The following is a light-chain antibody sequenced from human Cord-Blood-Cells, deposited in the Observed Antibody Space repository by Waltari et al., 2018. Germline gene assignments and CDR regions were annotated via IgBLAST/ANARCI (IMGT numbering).Light chain of an antibody. J-gene: IGLJ2*01. V-gene: IGLV2-8*01. CDR1: SSDVGGYNY. CDR2: EVS. CDR3: SSYAGSNNVV. Sequence: QSALTQPPSASGSPGQSVTISCTGTSSDVGGYNYVSWYQQHPGKAPKLMIYEVSKRPSGVPDRFPGSKSGNTASLTVSGLQAEDEADYCCSSYAGSNNVVFGGGTKLTVL.